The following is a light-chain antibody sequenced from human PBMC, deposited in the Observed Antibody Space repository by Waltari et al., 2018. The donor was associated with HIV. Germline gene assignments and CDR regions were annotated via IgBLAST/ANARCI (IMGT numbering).Light chain of an antibody. CDR2: RDI. CDR1: TLSNQY. Sequence: SYDLTQPPSVSVSPGQTARITCSGDTLSNQYSYWYQQKSGQAPVLVIFRDIERPSGIPDRFSGSRSGGTGTLTIRGVQAEDEADYYCQSADNSGTYVFATGTQVTVI. CDR3: QSADNSGTYV. V-gene: IGLV3-25*03. J-gene: IGLJ1*01.